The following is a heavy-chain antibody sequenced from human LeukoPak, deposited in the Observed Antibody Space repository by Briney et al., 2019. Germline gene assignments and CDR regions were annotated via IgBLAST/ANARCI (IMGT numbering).Heavy chain of an antibody. CDR3: ARTTPDFWSGYYIDY. D-gene: IGHD3-3*01. Sequence: PSETLSLTCAVSGYSISSGYYWGWIRQPPGKGLEWIGSIYHSGSTYYNPSLKSRVTISVDTSKNQFPLKLSSVTAADTAVYYCARTTPDFWSGYYIDYWGQGTLVTVSS. CDR1: GYSISSGYY. J-gene: IGHJ4*02. CDR2: IYHSGST. V-gene: IGHV4-38-2*01.